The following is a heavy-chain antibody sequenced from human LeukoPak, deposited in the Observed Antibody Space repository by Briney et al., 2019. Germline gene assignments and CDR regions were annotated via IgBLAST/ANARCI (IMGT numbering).Heavy chain of an antibody. D-gene: IGHD3-3*01. CDR2: IKQDGSEK. Sequence: PGGSLRLSCAASGFTFSSYWMSWVRQAPGKGLEWVANIKQDGSEKYYVDSVKGRFTISRDNAKNSLYLQMNSLRAEDTAVYYCARYDFWSGYYNEELYYFDYWGQGTLVTVSS. V-gene: IGHV3-7*01. CDR3: ARYDFWSGYYNEELYYFDY. CDR1: GFTFSSYW. J-gene: IGHJ4*02.